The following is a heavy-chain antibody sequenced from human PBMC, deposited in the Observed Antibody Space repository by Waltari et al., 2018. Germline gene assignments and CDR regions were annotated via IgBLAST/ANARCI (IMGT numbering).Heavy chain of an antibody. Sequence: EVQLVASGGGLVQPGGALRLSCAASGVTYRLYWMHWVRQAAGKGLVLVSRSNSDGSSTSYADSGKGRFTISKDNAKNTVYLQMNSLRAEDTAIYYCARGARRTTVTTGWWYFDLWGRGTLVTVSS. CDR3: ARGARRTTVTTGWWYFDL. D-gene: IGHD4-17*01. CDR1: GVTYRLYW. J-gene: IGHJ2*01. V-gene: IGHV3-74*01. CDR2: SNSDGSST.